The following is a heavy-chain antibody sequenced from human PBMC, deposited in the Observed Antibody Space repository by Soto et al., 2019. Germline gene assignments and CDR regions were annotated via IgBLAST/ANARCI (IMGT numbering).Heavy chain of an antibody. CDR1: GGTFSSYA. D-gene: IGHD3-10*01. J-gene: IGHJ6*02. CDR3: ARDLRVGQPPYGMDV. V-gene: IGHV1-69*13. CDR2: IIPIFGTA. Sequence: ASVKVSCKASGGTFSSYAISWVRQAPGQGLEWMGGIIPIFGTANYAQKFQGRVTITADESTSTAYMELSSLRSEDTAVYYCARDLRVGQPPYGMDVWGQGTTVTAP.